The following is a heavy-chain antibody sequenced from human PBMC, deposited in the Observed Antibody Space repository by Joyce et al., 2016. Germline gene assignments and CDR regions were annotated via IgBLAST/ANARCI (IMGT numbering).Heavy chain of an antibody. Sequence: EVQLLESGGGLVQPGGSLSISCAASGFTFSSFAMGWVRQATGKGLEWVSAIGGGGSSTYYADSVKGRFTISRDNSKNTLYLQMNSLRAEDTAVYYCANAVTGYYYYYYGMDVWGQGTTVTVSS. CDR1: GFTFSSFA. J-gene: IGHJ6*02. D-gene: IGHD4-11*01. CDR2: IGGGGSST. CDR3: ANAVTGYYYYYYGMDV. V-gene: IGHV3-23*01.